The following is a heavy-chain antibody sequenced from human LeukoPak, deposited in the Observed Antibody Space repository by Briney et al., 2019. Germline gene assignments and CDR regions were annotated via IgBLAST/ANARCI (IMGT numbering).Heavy chain of an antibody. CDR2: IGTAGDT. J-gene: IGHJ6*02. CDR3: ARGLTFGAAAGSSGMDV. Sequence: GGSLRLSCAASGFTFSSYDMHWVRQATGKGLEWVSAIGTAGDTYYPGSVKGRFTISRENAKNSLYLQMNSLRAGDTAVYYCARGLTFGAAAGSSGMDVWGQGTTVTVSS. D-gene: IGHD6-13*01. CDR1: GFTFSSYD. V-gene: IGHV3-13*01.